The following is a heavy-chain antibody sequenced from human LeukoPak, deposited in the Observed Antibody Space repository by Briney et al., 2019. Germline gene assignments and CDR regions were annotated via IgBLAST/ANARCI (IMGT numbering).Heavy chain of an antibody. Sequence: PGGSLRLSCAASGFTFSSYEMNWVRQAPGKGLEWVSYISSSGSTIYYADSVKGRFTISRDNAKNSLYLQMNSLRAEDTAVYYCARDTVPLDFWSGYYPNYYYYMDVWGKGTTVTVSS. CDR1: GFTFSSYE. V-gene: IGHV3-48*03. CDR3: ARDTVPLDFWSGYYPNYYYYMDV. D-gene: IGHD3-3*01. CDR2: ISSSGSTI. J-gene: IGHJ6*03.